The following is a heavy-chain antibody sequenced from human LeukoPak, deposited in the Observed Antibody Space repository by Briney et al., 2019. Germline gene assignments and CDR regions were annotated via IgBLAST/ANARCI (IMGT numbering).Heavy chain of an antibody. V-gene: IGHV3-21*01. CDR3: ARLYDILTGALDY. Sequence: TGGSLRLSCAASGFSFSRYTMNWVRQAPGKGLEWVSSISSSSTYIYYADSVKGRFTISRDNAKNLLYLQMNSLRAEDTAVYYCARLYDILTGALDYWGQGTLVTVSS. CDR1: GFSFSRYT. J-gene: IGHJ4*02. CDR2: ISSSSTYI. D-gene: IGHD3-9*01.